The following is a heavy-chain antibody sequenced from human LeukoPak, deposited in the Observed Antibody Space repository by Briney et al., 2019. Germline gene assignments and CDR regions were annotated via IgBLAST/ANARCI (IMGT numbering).Heavy chain of an antibody. D-gene: IGHD1-26*01. Sequence: GGSLRLSCAASEFTFNSYGIHWVRQAPGKGLEWVAFIQYDGSNKYYADSVKGRFIISRDNSKNTLYLQMNSLRSEDMAVYYCARSPRGSYYGEKYYCDYWGQGTLVTVSS. CDR3: ARSPRGSYYGEKYYCDY. CDR1: EFTFNSYG. V-gene: IGHV3-30*02. J-gene: IGHJ4*02. CDR2: IQYDGSNK.